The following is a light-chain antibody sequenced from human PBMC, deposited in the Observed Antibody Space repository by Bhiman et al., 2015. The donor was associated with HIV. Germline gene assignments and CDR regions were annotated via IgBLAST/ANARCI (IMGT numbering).Light chain of an antibody. CDR2: DVN. CDR3: CSYAVTYTRV. CDR1: SSDVGGYNY. J-gene: IGLJ1*01. Sequence: QSALTQPASVSGSPGQSVTISCTGTSSDVGGYNYVSWYQQYPGKPPNLIIYDVNKRPSGVPDRFSGSKSGNTASLTISGLQAEDEADYSCCSYAVTYTRVFGTGTKVTVL. V-gene: IGLV2-11*01.